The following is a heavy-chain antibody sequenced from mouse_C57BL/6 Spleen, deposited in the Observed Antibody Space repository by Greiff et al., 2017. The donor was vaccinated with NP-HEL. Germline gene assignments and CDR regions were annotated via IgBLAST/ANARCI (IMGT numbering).Heavy chain of an antibody. V-gene: IGHV5-6*01. CDR2: ISSGGSYT. CDR1: GFTFSSYG. Sequence: EVMLVESGGDLVKPGGSLKLSCAASGFTFSSYGMSWVRQTPDKRLEWVATISSGGSYTYYPDSVKGRFTISRDNAKNTLYLQMSSLKSEDTAMYYCARTNWDYAVDYWGQGTSVTVSS. D-gene: IGHD4-1*01. J-gene: IGHJ4*01. CDR3: ARTNWDYAVDY.